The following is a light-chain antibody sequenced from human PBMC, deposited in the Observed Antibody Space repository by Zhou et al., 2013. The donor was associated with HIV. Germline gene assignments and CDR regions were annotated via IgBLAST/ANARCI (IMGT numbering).Light chain of an antibody. V-gene: IGLV1-40*01. J-gene: IGLJ2*01. CDR3: SSYANSISHFL. CDR2: GND. Sequence: QSVLTQPPSVSGAPGQRVNISCTGSRSNIGAGYDMHWYQQLPGTAPRLLIYGNDNRPSGVPDRFSGSKSATSASLAITGLQAEDEADYYCSSYANSISHFLLGGGTKLTVL. CDR1: RSNIGAGYD.